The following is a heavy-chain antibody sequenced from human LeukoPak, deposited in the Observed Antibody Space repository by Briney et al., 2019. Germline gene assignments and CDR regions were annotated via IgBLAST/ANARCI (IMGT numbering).Heavy chain of an antibody. CDR1: GYTFTNHA. CDR2: ISGYNGNT. D-gene: IGHD4-17*01. V-gene: IGHV1-18*01. J-gene: IGHJ4*02. Sequence: SLKPSCKPSGYTFTNHAISWLRQAPGQALEWMAWISGYNGNTNYLQKFRGRITMPTHTPTSTAYMQLRSLSSDDTALYYCARDLSLGRHDDGEPFDSWGQGTLVTVSS. CDR3: ARDLSLGRHDDGEPFDS.